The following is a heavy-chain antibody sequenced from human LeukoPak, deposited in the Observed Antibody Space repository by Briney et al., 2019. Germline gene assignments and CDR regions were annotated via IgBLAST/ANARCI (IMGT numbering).Heavy chain of an antibody. V-gene: IGHV3-30*04. Sequence: GKSLRLSCAASGFTFSSYAMNWVRQAPGKGLEWVAVISYDESNKYYADSVKGRFTISRDNSKNTLYLQMNSLRAEDTAVYYCAREDEYQLWSYYYYYMDVWGKGTTVTVSS. CDR2: ISYDESNK. J-gene: IGHJ6*03. CDR3: AREDEYQLWSYYYYYMDV. D-gene: IGHD2-2*01. CDR1: GFTFSSYA.